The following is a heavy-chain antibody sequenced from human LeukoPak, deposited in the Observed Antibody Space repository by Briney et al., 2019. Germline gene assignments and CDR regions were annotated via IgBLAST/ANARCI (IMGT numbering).Heavy chain of an antibody. V-gene: IGHV3-23*01. CDR2: ISGSGGST. CDR1: GFTFSNFG. D-gene: IGHD5-24*01. Sequence: GGSLRLSCAASGFTFSNFGINWVRQAPGKGLEWVSAISGSGGSTYYADSVKGRFTISRDNSKNTLYLQMNSLRAEDTAVYYCAKGMATTREDIFFDYWGQGTLVTVSS. CDR3: AKGMATTREDIFFDY. J-gene: IGHJ4*02.